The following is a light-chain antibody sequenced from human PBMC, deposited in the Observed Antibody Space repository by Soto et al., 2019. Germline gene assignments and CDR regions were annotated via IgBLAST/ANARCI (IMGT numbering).Light chain of an antibody. CDR3: AVWDDNLRNWV. J-gene: IGLJ3*02. CDR2: TND. CDR1: SSNIGRYS. V-gene: IGLV1-47*01. Sequence: QSVLTQPPSASGTPGQRVTISCSGGSSNIGRYSVYWYHHLPGTAPKVLIHTNDQRPSGVADRFSGSRSGTSASLAISGLRYEAEADYYCAVWDDNLRNWVFGGGTKVTVL.